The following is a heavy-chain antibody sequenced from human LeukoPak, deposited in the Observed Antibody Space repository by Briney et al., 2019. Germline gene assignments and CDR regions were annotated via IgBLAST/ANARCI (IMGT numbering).Heavy chain of an antibody. D-gene: IGHD5-24*01. CDR1: GCSFTSYW. CDR3: ARSREMATISDAFDI. V-gene: IGHV5-51*01. Sequence: GESLKISCKGSGCSFTSYWIGWVRQMPGKGLEWMGIIYPGDSDTRYSPSFQGQVTISADKSISTAYLQWSSLKASDTAMYYCARSREMATISDAFDIWGQGTMVTVSS. CDR2: IYPGDSDT. J-gene: IGHJ3*02.